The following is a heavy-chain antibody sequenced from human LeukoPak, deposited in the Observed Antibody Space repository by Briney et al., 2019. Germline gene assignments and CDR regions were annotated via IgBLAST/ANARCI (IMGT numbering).Heavy chain of an antibody. J-gene: IGHJ4*02. CDR1: GFTFSTYS. V-gene: IGHV3-48*01. D-gene: IGHD2-8*01. Sequence: GGSLRLSCAASGFTFSTYSMNWVRQAPGKGLDWVSYISSSSSTIYYADSVKGRFTISRDNGKNSLYLQMNSLRAEDTAVYYCATEMGDYWGQGTLVTVSS. CDR2: ISSSSSTI. CDR3: ATEMGDY.